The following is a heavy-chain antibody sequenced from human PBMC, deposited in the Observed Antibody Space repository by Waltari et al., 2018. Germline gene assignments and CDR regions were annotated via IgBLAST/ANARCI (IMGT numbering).Heavy chain of an antibody. V-gene: IGHV3-7*01. Sequence: EVQLVESGGGLVQQGGSLRLSCAASRFTFGTSWIDWVPQAPGKGLEWVANIKHDASESHYVDSVKGRFTISRDNAQNLLYLQMNSLRAGDTAVYYCSVSLNYWGQGTLVTVSS. CDR2: IKHDASES. CDR1: RFTFGTSW. CDR3: SVSLNY. J-gene: IGHJ4*02.